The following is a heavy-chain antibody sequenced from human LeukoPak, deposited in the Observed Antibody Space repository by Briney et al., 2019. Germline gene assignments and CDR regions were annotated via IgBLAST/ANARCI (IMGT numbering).Heavy chain of an antibody. CDR3: ARLTGGDGYKYYYYMDV. J-gene: IGHJ6*03. Sequence: PSETLSLTCTVSGDSISSNNYYWAWIRQSPEKGLEWIGSIYYRGSTYYNPSLKSRVTISVDTSKNQFSLKLSSVTAADTAVYYCARLTGGDGYKYYYYMDVWGKGTTVTVSS. D-gene: IGHD5-24*01. V-gene: IGHV4-39*07. CDR1: GDSISSNNYY. CDR2: IYYRGST.